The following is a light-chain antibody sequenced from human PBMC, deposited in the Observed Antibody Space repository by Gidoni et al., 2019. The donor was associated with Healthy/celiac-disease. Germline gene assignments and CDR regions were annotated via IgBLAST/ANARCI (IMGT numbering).Light chain of an antibody. V-gene: IGKV4-1*01. CDR3: QQYYSPPLT. CDR1: QSVLYSSNNKNY. Sequence: DIVMTQSPDSLAVSLGERATINCKSSQSVLYSSNNKNYLAWYQQKPGQPPTLLIYWASTRESGVPDRVSGSGSGTDFTLTISSLQAEDVAVYYCQQYYSPPLTFGGGTKVEIK. CDR2: WAS. J-gene: IGKJ4*01.